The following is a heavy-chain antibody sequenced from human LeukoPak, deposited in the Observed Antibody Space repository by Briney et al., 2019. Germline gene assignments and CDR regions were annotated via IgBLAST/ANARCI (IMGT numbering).Heavy chain of an antibody. CDR3: ARVRYGDSPGIDY. Sequence: GASVRVSCRASGYTFHTYDITWVRQAPGQGLEWMGWIRSQNGATNYAQKLQGRVTMTTDASTSTVYMELRSLRSDDTAVYYCARVRYGDSPGIDYWGQGTLVTVSS. CDR2: IRSQNGAT. CDR1: GYTFHTYD. D-gene: IGHD4-17*01. V-gene: IGHV1-18*01. J-gene: IGHJ4*02.